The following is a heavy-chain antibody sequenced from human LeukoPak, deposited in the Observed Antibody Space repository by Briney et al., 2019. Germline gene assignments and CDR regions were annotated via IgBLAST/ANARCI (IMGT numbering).Heavy chain of an antibody. Sequence: ASVKVSCKASGYTFTSYYMHWVRQATGQGLEWMGWMNPNSGNTGYAQKFQGRVTMTRNTSISTAYMELSSLRSEDTAVYYCAIPTVTTFDYWGQGTLVTVSS. CDR3: AIPTVTTFDY. V-gene: IGHV1-8*02. CDR1: GYTFTSYY. D-gene: IGHD4-17*01. J-gene: IGHJ4*02. CDR2: MNPNSGNT.